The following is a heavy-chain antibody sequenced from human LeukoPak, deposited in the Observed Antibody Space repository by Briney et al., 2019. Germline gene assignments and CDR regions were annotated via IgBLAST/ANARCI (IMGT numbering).Heavy chain of an antibody. J-gene: IGHJ4*02. CDR3: ASGRYSSSWYFDY. Sequence: GGSLRLSCAASGFTFSSYGMSWVRQAPGKGLEWVSVIYSGGSTYYADSVKGRFTISRDNSKNTLYLQMNSLRAEDTAVYYCASGRYSSSWYFDYWGQGTLVTVSS. D-gene: IGHD6-13*01. V-gene: IGHV3-53*01. CDR1: GFTFSSYG. CDR2: IYSGGST.